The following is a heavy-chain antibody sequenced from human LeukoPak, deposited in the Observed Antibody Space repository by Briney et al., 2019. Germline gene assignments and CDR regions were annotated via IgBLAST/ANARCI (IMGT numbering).Heavy chain of an antibody. Sequence: GGSLRLSCAASGFSVSSDYMTWVRQAPGKGLEWVSVIYSGGSTYYADSVKGRFTISRDNSKNTLYLQMNNVRVEDTAVYFCARYHTALNYWGRGTLVTASS. CDR2: IYSGGST. CDR3: ARYHTALNY. V-gene: IGHV3-53*01. J-gene: IGHJ4*02. CDR1: GFSVSSDY. D-gene: IGHD5-18*01.